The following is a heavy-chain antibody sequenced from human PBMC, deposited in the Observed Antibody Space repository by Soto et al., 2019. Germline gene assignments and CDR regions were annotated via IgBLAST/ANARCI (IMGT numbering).Heavy chain of an antibody. V-gene: IGHV4-4*02. CDR3: ATLQSVRGVTDYYYDMDV. J-gene: IGHJ6*02. D-gene: IGHD3-10*01. Sequence: QVQLQESGPGLVKPSGTLSLTCAVSGGSISSSNWWSWVRQPPGKGLEWIGEIYHSGSTNYNPSLNSRVTISVDKSKNQFSLKLSSVTAADTAVYYCATLQSVRGVTDYYYDMDVWGQGTTVTVSS. CDR2: IYHSGST. CDR1: GGSISSSNW.